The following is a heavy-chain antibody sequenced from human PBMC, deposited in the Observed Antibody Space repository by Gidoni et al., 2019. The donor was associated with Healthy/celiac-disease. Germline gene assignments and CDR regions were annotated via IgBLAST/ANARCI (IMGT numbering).Heavy chain of an antibody. V-gene: IGHV3-30*18. CDR3: AKDHGRMATIYAWPAP. Sequence: QVQLVESGGGVVQPGRSLRLSCAASGFTFSSYGMHWVRQAPGKGLEWVAVISYDGSNKYYADSVKGRFTISRDNSKNTLYLQMNSLRAEDTAVYYCAKDHGRMATIYAWPAPWGQGTLVTVSS. CDR2: ISYDGSNK. D-gene: IGHD5-12*01. CDR1: GFTFSSYG. J-gene: IGHJ5*02.